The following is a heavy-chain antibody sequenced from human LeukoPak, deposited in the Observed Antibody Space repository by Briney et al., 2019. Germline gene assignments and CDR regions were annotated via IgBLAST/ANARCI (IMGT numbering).Heavy chain of an antibody. Sequence: GGSLRLSCAASGFTFSSYAMSWVRQAPGKGLEWVSAISGSGGSTYYADSVKGRFTISRDNSKNTLYLQMNGLRAEDTAVYYCAGLMITFGGVIVWGQGTLVTVSS. CDR3: AGLMITFGGVIV. V-gene: IGHV3-23*01. D-gene: IGHD3-16*02. J-gene: IGHJ4*02. CDR1: GFTFSSYA. CDR2: ISGSGGST.